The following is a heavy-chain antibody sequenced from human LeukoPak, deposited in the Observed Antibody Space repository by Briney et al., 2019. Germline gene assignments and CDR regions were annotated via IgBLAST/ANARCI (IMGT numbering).Heavy chain of an antibody. CDR3: ARGYVRTYYVYDY. Sequence: PSETLSLTCTVSGGSISSYYWSWIRQPPGKGLEWVGYISDSGSTNYNPSPKSRVTISVDTSKNQFSLKLSSVTAADTAVYYCARGYVRTYYVYDYWGQGTLVTVSS. CDR2: ISDSGST. V-gene: IGHV4-59*01. D-gene: IGHD1-26*01. CDR1: GGSISSYY. J-gene: IGHJ4*02.